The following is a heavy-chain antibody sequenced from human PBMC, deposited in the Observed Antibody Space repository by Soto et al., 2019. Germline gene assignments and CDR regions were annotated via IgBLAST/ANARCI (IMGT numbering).Heavy chain of an antibody. D-gene: IGHD2-21*02. CDR1: GGTISRYY. V-gene: IGHV4-59*01. Sequence: QVQLQESGPGLVKPSETLSLTCTVSGGTISRYYWSWIRQPPGKGLEWIGYMYNTWSTVYNPSFTSRVTISVDTSKNQSSLKLNSVTAADTAVYYCARDLWGYCGTDCYPLDVWGQGTTVTVSS. J-gene: IGHJ6*02. CDR2: MYNTWST. CDR3: ARDLWGYCGTDCYPLDV.